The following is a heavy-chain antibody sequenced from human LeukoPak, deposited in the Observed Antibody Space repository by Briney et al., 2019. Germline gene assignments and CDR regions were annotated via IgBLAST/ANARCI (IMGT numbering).Heavy chain of an antibody. J-gene: IGHJ6*02. V-gene: IGHV3-33*01. CDR2: IWYDGSNK. D-gene: IGHD3-16*01. CDR3: ATLLGGDGMDV. CDR1: GPTFRSYG. Sequence: GGSLRLSCVASGPTFRSYGMHWVRQAPGKRLEWVAVIWYDGSNKYYADSVKGRFTISRDNSKNTLYLQMNSLRVEDTAVYYCATLLGGDGMDVWGQGTTVIVPS.